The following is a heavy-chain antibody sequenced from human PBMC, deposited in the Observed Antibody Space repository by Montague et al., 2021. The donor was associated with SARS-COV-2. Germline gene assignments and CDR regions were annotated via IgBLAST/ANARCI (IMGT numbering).Heavy chain of an antibody. V-gene: IGHV4-34*01. D-gene: IGHD4-11*01. CDR1: GGSFSGNY. J-gene: IGHJ6*02. CDR2: IFHYGIT. CDR3: ARGLPVTTLFYYHGMDV. Sequence: SETLSLACAVYGGSFSGNYWSWIRQPPGKGLEWIGEIFHYGITNYNPSLKSRVTMSVDMSKNQFSLKLSSVTAADTAVYYCARGLPVTTLFYYHGMDVWGQGTTVTVSS.